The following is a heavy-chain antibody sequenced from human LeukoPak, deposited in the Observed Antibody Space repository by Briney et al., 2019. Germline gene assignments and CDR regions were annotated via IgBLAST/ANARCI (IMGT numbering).Heavy chain of an antibody. D-gene: IGHD2-21*01. CDR1: GYTFTSYD. J-gene: IGHJ4*02. V-gene: IGHV1-8*03. CDR3: ARGAGLFGANYFDY. CDR2: MNPNSGNT. Sequence: ASVKVSCKASGYTFTSYDINWVRQATGQGLEWMGWMNPNSGNTGYAQKFQGRVTITRNTSISTAYMELSSLRSEDTAVYYCARGAGLFGANYFDYWGQGTLVTVSS.